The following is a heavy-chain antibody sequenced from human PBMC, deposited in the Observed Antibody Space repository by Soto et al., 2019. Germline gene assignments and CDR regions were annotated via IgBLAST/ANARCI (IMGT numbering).Heavy chain of an antibody. Sequence: QLQLQESGPGLVKPSETLSLTCTVSGGSISSSSYYWGWIRQPPGKGLEWIGSIYYSGSTYYNPSLKSRVTISVDTSKNQFSLKLSSVTAADTAVYYCARREGGSYSMYYFDYWGQGTLVTVSS. CDR1: GGSISSSSYY. D-gene: IGHD1-26*01. CDR3: ARREGGSYSMYYFDY. J-gene: IGHJ4*02. V-gene: IGHV4-39*01. CDR2: IYYSGST.